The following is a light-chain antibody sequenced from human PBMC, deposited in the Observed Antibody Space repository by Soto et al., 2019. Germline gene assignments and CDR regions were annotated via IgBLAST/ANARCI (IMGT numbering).Light chain of an antibody. J-gene: IGKJ3*01. CDR1: QSISSTY. CDR2: GAS. CDR3: QHYGSSPFT. V-gene: IGKV3-20*01. Sequence: EIVLTQSPGTLSLSPGERATLSCRASQSISSTYLAWYQQKPGQAPRLLIYGASSRATGIPDRFSGSGSGTDFTLTISRLEAEDFAVYYCQHYGSSPFTFGPGTKVDIK.